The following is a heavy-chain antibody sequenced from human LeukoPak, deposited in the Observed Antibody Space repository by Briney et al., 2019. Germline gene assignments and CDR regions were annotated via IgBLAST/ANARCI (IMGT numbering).Heavy chain of an antibody. CDR1: GFSLCTSGVG. CDR3: AHMPSCYCGFDY. CDR2: IYWDDDK. J-gene: IGHJ4*02. Sequence: ESGPTLVKPTQTLTLTCTFSGFSLCTSGVGVGWIRQPPGKALEWLALIYWDDDKRYSPSLKSRLTITKDTSKNQVVLTMTNMDPVDTATYYCAHMPSCYCGFDYWGQGTLVTVSS. V-gene: IGHV2-5*02. D-gene: IGHD2-2*01.